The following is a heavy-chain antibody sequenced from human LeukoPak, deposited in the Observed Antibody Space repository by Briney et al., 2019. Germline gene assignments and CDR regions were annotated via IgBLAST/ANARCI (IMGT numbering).Heavy chain of an antibody. D-gene: IGHD2-2*02. CDR1: GFTFSSYG. Sequence: GGSLRLSCAVAGFTFSSYGMHWVRQAPGKGLEWVAVIWYDGSNKYYADSVKGRFTISRDNSKNTLYLQMNSLRAEDTAVYYCARDLYCSSTSCYMVLYYYGMDVWGQGTTVTVSS. V-gene: IGHV3-33*01. CDR2: IWYDGSNK. J-gene: IGHJ6*02. CDR3: ARDLYCSSTSCYMVLYYYGMDV.